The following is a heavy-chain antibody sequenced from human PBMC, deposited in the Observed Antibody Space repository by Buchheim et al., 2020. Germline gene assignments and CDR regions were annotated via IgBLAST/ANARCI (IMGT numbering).Heavy chain of an antibody. D-gene: IGHD4-17*01. Sequence: HVQLQESGPGQVKPSGTLSLTCAVSGGSITSSVWWSWVRQSPGKGLEWIGEFHYSGTTNYNPSLKSRVTISVDESKNEFSLELSSVTAARTAIYYCARDRHDCGEYGMDVWGQGTT. CDR3: ARDRHDCGEYGMDV. V-gene: IGHV4-4*02. CDR1: GGSITSSVW. J-gene: IGHJ6*02. CDR2: FHYSGTT.